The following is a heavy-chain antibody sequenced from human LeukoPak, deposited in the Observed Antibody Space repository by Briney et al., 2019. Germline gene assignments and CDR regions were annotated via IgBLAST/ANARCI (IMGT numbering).Heavy chain of an antibody. J-gene: IGHJ5*02. CDR1: GGSISSYY. V-gene: IGHV4-59*01. CDR3: ARGSRAATTYNWFDP. CDR2: IYYSGST. Sequence: SETLSLTCTVSGGSISSYYWSWIRQPPGKGLEWIGYIYYSGSTNYNPSLKSRVTISVDTSKNQFSLKLSSVTAADTAVYYCARGSRAATTYNWFDPWGQGTLVTVSS. D-gene: IGHD1-1*01.